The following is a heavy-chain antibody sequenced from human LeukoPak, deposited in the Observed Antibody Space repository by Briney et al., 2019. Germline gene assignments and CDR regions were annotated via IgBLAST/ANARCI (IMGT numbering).Heavy chain of an antibody. CDR3: AKERQEGATPFDY. V-gene: IGHV3-30*04. CDR1: GFTFNSYS. Sequence: GRSLRLSCAASGFTFNSYSMHWVRQAPGKGMEWVAVISSDASITYYADSVKGRFTVSRDNSKDTLYLQMNSLRGEDTAVYYCAKERQEGATPFDYWGQGSLVTVSS. J-gene: IGHJ4*02. CDR2: ISSDASIT. D-gene: IGHD1-26*01.